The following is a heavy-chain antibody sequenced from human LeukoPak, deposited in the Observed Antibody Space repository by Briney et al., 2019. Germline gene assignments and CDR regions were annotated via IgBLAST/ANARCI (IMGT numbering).Heavy chain of an antibody. Sequence: SETLSLTCAVYGGSFSGYYWSWIRQPPGKGLEWIGEINHSGSTNYNPSLKSRVTISVDTSKNQFSLKLSSVTAADTAVYYCARGPLGFYYYYGVDVWGQGTTVTVSS. CDR2: INHSGST. CDR1: GGSFSGYY. CDR3: ARGPLGFYYYYGVDV. V-gene: IGHV4-34*01. D-gene: IGHD3-10*01. J-gene: IGHJ6*02.